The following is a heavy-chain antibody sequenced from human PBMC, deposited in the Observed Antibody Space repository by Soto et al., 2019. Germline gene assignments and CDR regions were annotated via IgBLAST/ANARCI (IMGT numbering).Heavy chain of an antibody. CDR1: GGTFSSYA. CDR2: IIPIFGTA. D-gene: IGHD4-17*01. Sequence: QVQLVQSGAEVKKPGSSVKVSCKASGGTFSSYAISWVRQAPGQGLEWMGGIIPIFGTANYAQKFQGRVTITADESTSTAYMELSSLRSEDTAVYYWARGASDYGGNSVDFDYWGQGTLVTVSS. V-gene: IGHV1-69*01. CDR3: ARGASDYGGNSVDFDY. J-gene: IGHJ4*02.